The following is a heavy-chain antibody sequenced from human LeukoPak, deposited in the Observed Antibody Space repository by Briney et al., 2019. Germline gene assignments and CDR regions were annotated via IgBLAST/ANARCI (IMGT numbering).Heavy chain of an antibody. CDR3: ARDSFATTVTSSFDY. J-gene: IGHJ4*02. V-gene: IGHV1-3*01. CDR2: INAGNGNT. CDR1: GYTFTSYA. Sequence: GASVKVSCKASGYTFTSYAMHWVRQAPGQRLEWMGWINAGNGNTKYSQKFQGRVTMTRDTSTSTVYMELSSLRSEDTAVYYCARDSFATTVTSSFDYWGQGTLVTVSS. D-gene: IGHD4-11*01.